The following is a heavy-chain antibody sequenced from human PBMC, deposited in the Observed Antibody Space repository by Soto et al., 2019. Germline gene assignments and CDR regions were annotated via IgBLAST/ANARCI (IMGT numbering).Heavy chain of an antibody. CDR2: VYWDDDK. CDR3: VHRRGSIVDY. J-gene: IGHJ4*02. CDR1: GFSLRTRGVA. V-gene: IGHV2-5*02. Sequence: QITLKESGPTLVKPTQTLTLTCTFSGFSLRTRGVAVGWIRPPPGQALEWLVVVYWDDDKRYSPSLRSRLTVTKDSSKTQVVLTVTNMDPVDTATYYCVHRRGSIVDYWGQGTLVTVSS. D-gene: IGHD6-13*01.